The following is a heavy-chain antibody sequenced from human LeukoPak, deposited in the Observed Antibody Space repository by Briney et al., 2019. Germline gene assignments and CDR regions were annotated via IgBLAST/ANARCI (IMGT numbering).Heavy chain of an antibody. CDR1: GFTFSSYE. Sequence: GGSLRLSCAASGFTFSSYEMNWVRQAPGKGLEWVSYISSSGSTIYYADSVKGRFTISRDNAKNSLCLQMNSLRAEDTAVYYCARVPYASEYNYWGQGTLVTVSS. D-gene: IGHD2/OR15-2a*01. J-gene: IGHJ4*02. V-gene: IGHV3-48*03. CDR3: ARVPYASEYNY. CDR2: ISSSGSTI.